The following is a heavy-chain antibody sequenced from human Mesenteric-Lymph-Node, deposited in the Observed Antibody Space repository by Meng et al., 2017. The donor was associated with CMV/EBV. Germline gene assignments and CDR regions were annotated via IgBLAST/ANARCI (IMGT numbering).Heavy chain of an antibody. J-gene: IGHJ4*02. V-gene: IGHV4-34*01. CDR2: INHSGST. Sequence: SETLSLTCAFYGGSFSDYHWNWIRQPPGKGLEWIGEINHSGSTYYNPSLKSRVTISVDTSKNQFSLKLSSVTAADTAVYYCARHKVVVAYCFDYWGQGTLVTVSS. D-gene: IGHD2-2*01. CDR3: ARHKVVVAYCFDY. CDR1: GGSFSDYH.